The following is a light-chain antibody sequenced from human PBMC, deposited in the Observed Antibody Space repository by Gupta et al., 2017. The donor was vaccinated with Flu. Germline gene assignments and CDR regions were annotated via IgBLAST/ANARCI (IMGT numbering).Light chain of an antibody. CDR1: SSAVGGYNN. V-gene: IGLV2-14*01. Sequence: QSALPHPASVSGSPGQSITISCTGTSSAVGGYNNVSWYPQHPGKAPKLMIYEVTNRPSGVSNRFSGSKYGNTAALAIAGLQAEEEADYYWTSKRSSSALYVFGAGTKVTVL. CDR3: TSKRSSSALYV. CDR2: EVT. J-gene: IGLJ1*01.